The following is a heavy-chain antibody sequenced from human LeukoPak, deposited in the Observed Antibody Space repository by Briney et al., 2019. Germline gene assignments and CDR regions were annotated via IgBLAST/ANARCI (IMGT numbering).Heavy chain of an antibody. CDR1: GGSVSSISYY. J-gene: IGHJ6*04. V-gene: IGHV4-61*01. D-gene: IGHD1-14*01. CDR2: IYYSGSP. Sequence: SETLSLTCTVSGGSVSSISYYWSWIRQPPGKELEWIGYIYYSGSPNYNPPLKSRVTISLDTSKNQFSLKLNSVTAADTAVYYRVSSNPTVYHYNFYGMDVWGKGTTVIVSS. CDR3: VSSNPTVYHYNFYGMDV.